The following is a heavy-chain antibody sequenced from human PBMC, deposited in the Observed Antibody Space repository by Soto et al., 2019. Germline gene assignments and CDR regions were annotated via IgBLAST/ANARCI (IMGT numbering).Heavy chain of an antibody. CDR2: ISAYNGNT. D-gene: IGHD3-10*01. CDR3: ARGLGVSYAFDI. J-gene: IGHJ3*02. V-gene: IGHV1-18*03. CDR1: GYTFTSYY. Sequence: ASVKVSCKASGYTFTSYYMHWARQAPGQGLEWMGWISAYNGNTNYAQTPQGRVTMTTDTSTSTAYMELRSLRSDDMAVYYCARGLGVSYAFDIWGQGTMVTVSS.